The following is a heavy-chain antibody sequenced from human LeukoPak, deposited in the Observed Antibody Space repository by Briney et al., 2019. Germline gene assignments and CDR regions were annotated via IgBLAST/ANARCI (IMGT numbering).Heavy chain of an antibody. CDR1: GFTFSSYA. CDR2: ISYDGSNK. CDR3: ARGVAASYYYYGMDV. J-gene: IGHJ6*02. D-gene: IGHD3-10*01. V-gene: IGHV3-30*14. Sequence: GGSLRLSCAASGFTFSSYAMHWVRQAPGKGLEWVAVISYDGSNKYYADSVKGRFTISRDNSKNTLYLQMGSLRAEDMAVYYCARGVAASYYYYGMDVWGQGTTVAVSS.